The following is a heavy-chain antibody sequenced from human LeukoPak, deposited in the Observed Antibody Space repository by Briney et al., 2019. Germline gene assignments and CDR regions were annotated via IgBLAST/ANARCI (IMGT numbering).Heavy chain of an antibody. J-gene: IGHJ5*02. CDR1: GFTFSSYS. D-gene: IGHD6-19*01. CDR2: MSYDGSSK. Sequence: GRSLRLSCAASGFTFSSYSMLWVCQAPGKGLEWVAIMSYDGSSKYYTDSVKGRFTISRDNSKNTLYLQMNSLRPEDTGVYYCAKHEGSSGLSWFDPWGQGTLVTVSS. V-gene: IGHV3-30-3*02. CDR3: AKHEGSSGLSWFDP.